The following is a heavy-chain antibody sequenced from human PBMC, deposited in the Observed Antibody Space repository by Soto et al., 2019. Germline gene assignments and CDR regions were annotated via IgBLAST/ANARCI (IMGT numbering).Heavy chain of an antibody. CDR1: GFTFSSYS. J-gene: IGHJ4*02. D-gene: IGHD3-3*01. CDR3: ARVSVHITIFEVVDY. CDR2: ISSISSHI. V-gene: IGHV3-21*01. Sequence: AGGSLRLSCEVSGFTFSSYSMNWVRQAPGKGLEWVSSISSISSHIYYADSVRGRFTISRDNARNSLHLQMNSLRAEDTAVYYCARVSVHITIFEVVDYWGQGTLVTVSS.